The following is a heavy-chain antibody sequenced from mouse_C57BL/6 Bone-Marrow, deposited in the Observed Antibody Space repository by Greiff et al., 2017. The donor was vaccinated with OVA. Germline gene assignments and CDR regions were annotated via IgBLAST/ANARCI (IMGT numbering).Heavy chain of an antibody. Sequence: LQQPGAELVKPGASVKLSCKASGYTFTSYWMQWVKQRPGQGLEWIGEIDPSDSYTTSNHKFKGKATLTVDTSSSTAYMQLSSLTSEDSAVYYCAVNWDRVYAMDYWGQGTSVTVSS. V-gene: IGHV1-50*01. CDR2: IDPSDSYT. CDR1: GYTFTSYW. J-gene: IGHJ4*01. D-gene: IGHD4-1*01. CDR3: AVNWDRVYAMDY.